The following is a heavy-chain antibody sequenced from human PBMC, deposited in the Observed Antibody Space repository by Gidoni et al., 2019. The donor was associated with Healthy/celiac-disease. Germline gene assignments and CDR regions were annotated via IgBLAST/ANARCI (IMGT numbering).Heavy chain of an antibody. CDR1: GFTFSSYS. CDR3: ASPPIVRDIEGGPDAFDI. CDR2: ISSSSRTI. Sequence: EVQLVESGGGLVQPGGSLRLSCAASGFTFSSYSMNWVRQAPGKGLEWVSYISSSSRTIYYADSVKGRFTISRDNAKNSLYLQMNSLRAEDTAVYYCASPPIVRDIEGGPDAFDIWGQGTMVTVSS. D-gene: IGHD3-16*02. J-gene: IGHJ3*02. V-gene: IGHV3-48*01.